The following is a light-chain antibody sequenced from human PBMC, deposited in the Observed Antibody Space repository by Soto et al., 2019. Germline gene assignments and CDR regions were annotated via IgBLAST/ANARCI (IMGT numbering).Light chain of an antibody. CDR3: LQHNSYPRT. CDR2: VAS. Sequence: DIPMTQSPSSLSASVGDRVTITCRASQDIRNELGWYQQKPGKAPKRLIYVASNLQSGVPSRFSGSGSGTEFTLTISSLQPEDFATYYCLQHNSYPRTFGQGTNVEIK. CDR1: QDIRNE. J-gene: IGKJ1*01. V-gene: IGKV1-17*01.